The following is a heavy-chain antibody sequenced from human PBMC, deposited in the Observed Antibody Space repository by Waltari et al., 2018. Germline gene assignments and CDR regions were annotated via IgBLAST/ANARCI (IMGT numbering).Heavy chain of an antibody. V-gene: IGHV3-23*01. CDR1: GFTFSSYA. D-gene: IGHD4-17*01. J-gene: IGHJ5*02. CDR3: AKSSRYGQNWFDP. Sequence: EVQLLESGGGLVQPGGSLRLSCAASGFTFSSYAMGWVRQAPGKGLGWVSAISGSGGSTYYADSVKGRFTISRDKSKNTLYLQMNSLRAEDTAVYYCAKSSRYGQNWFDPWGQGTLVTVSS. CDR2: ISGSGGST.